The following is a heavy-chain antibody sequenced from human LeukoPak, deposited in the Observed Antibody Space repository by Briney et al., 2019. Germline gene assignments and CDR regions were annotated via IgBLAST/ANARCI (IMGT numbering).Heavy chain of an antibody. CDR1: GYSFTSYW. D-gene: IGHD3-16*01. V-gene: IGHV5-51*01. CDR2: IYPGDSDT. Sequence: GESLKISCKGTGYSFTSYWIGWVRQMPGKGLKWMGIIYPGDSDTRYSPSFQGQVTISADKSISTAYLQWSSLKASDTAMYYCARPHRGTTNQFDYWGQGTLVTVSS. CDR3: ARPHRGTTNQFDY. J-gene: IGHJ4*02.